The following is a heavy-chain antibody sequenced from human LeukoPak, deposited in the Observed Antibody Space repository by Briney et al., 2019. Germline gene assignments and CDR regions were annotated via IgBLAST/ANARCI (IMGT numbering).Heavy chain of an antibody. Sequence: ASVKVSCKASGYTFTGYYVHWVRQAPGQGLEWMGWMNPKSGGTNYAQKFEARVTMNRDTSISTAYMELSRLRFDDTAVYYCASKYSSSWYPPGYFQHWGQGTLVTVSS. V-gene: IGHV1-2*02. CDR3: ASKYSSSWYPPGYFQH. CDR1: GYTFTGYY. CDR2: MNPKSGGT. D-gene: IGHD6-13*01. J-gene: IGHJ1*01.